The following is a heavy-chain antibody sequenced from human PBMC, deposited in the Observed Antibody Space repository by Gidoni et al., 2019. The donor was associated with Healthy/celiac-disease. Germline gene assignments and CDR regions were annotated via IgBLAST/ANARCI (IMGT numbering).Heavy chain of an antibody. V-gene: IGHV3-23*01. CDR2: ISGSGGST. Sequence: EVQLLESGGGLVQPGGSLRLSCAASGVTFSSYAMRWVRQAPGKGLEWVSAISGSGGSTYDADSVKGRFTISRDNSKNTLYLQMNSLRAEDTAVYYCAKDLGYCSGGSCYPDAFDIWGQGTMVTVSS. CDR1: GVTFSSYA. CDR3: AKDLGYCSGGSCYPDAFDI. D-gene: IGHD2-15*01. J-gene: IGHJ3*02.